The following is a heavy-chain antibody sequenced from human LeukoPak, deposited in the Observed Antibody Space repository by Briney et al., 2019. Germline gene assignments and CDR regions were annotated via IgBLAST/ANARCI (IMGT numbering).Heavy chain of an antibody. CDR2: IYYSGST. CDR3: ARRRAGCYDSSGYHVFDY. D-gene: IGHD3-22*01. V-gene: IGHV4-39*01. CDR1: GGSISSSSYY. J-gene: IGHJ4*02. Sequence: SETLSLTCTVSGGSISSSSYYWGWIRQPPGKGLEWIGSIYYSGSTYYSPSLKSRVTISVDTSKNQFSLKLSSATAADTAVYYCARRRAGCYDSSGYHVFDYWGQGTLVTVSS.